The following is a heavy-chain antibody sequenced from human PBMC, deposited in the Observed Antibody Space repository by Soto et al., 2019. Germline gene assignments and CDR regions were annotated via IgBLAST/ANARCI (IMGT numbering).Heavy chain of an antibody. V-gene: IGHV1-69*12. J-gene: IGHJ6*02. CDR3: ARHVPAAGYYYGMDV. Sequence: QVQLVQSGAEVKKPGSSVKVSCKASGGTFSSYAISWVRQAPGQGLEWMGGIIPIFGTANYAQKFQGSVTITAYDSRGTAYKELSSLRSEDTAVYYCARHVPAAGYYYGMDVWGQGTTVTVSS. CDR2: IIPIFGTA. D-gene: IGHD2-2*01. CDR1: GGTFSSYA.